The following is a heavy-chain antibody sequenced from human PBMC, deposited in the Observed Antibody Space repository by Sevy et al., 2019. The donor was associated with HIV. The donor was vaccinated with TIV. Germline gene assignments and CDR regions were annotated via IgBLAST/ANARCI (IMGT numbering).Heavy chain of an antibody. CDR2: IYNNIGST. CDR1: DDSINSYY. Sequence: SETLSLTCSVSDDSINSYYWSWIRQPPGKGLDWIGYIYNNIGSTSYNPSLTSRVTISVDTSKNHFSLKLTSVTAADTAIYYCARGAVVIGTAATPVLDFWGLGSLVTVSS. D-gene: IGHD2-2*01. CDR3: ARGAVVIGTAATPVLDF. J-gene: IGHJ4*02. V-gene: IGHV4-59*08.